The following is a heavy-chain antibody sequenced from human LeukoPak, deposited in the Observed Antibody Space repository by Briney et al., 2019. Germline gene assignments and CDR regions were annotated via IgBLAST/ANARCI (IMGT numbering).Heavy chain of an antibody. D-gene: IGHD2-2*01. V-gene: IGHV3-23*01. J-gene: IGHJ5*02. CDR2: ISGSGGST. Sequence: PGGSLRLSCAASGFTFSSYAMSWVRQAPGKGLEWVSAISGSGGSTYYADSVKGRFTISRDNAKNSVYLQMNSLRAEDTAVYYCARDVVVVTAADEAWGQGTLVTVSS. CDR1: GFTFSSYA. CDR3: ARDVVVVTAADEA.